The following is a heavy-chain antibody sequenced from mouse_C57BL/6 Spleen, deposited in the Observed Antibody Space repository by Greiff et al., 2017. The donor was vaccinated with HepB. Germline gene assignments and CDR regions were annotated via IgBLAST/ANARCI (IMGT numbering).Heavy chain of an antibody. J-gene: IGHJ2*01. CDR1: GYTFTSYW. V-gene: IGHV1-53*01. CDR2: INPSNGGT. CDR3: AREGRFITPFDY. D-gene: IGHD1-1*01. Sequence: VQLQQSGTELVKPGASVKLSCKASGYTFTSYWMHWVKQRPGQGLEWIGNINPSNGGTNYNEKFKSKATLTVDKSSSTAYMQLSSLTSEDSAVYYCAREGRFITPFDYWGQGTTLTVSS.